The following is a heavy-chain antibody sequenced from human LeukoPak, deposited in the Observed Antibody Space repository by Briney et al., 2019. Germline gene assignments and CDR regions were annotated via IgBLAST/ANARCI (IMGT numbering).Heavy chain of an antibody. CDR1: GFTVSSNY. Sequence: GGSLRLSCAASGFTVSSNYMSWVRQAPGKGLEWVSVIYSGGSTYYADSVKGRFTISRDNSKNTLYLQVNSLRAEDTAVYYCARARTYSSGWSIYYGMDVWGQGTTVTVSS. CDR2: IYSGGST. V-gene: IGHV3-66*01. CDR3: ARARTYSSGWSIYYGMDV. D-gene: IGHD6-19*01. J-gene: IGHJ6*02.